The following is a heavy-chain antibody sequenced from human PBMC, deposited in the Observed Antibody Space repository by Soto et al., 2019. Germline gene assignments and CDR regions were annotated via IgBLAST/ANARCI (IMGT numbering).Heavy chain of an antibody. CDR2: INHSGSA. D-gene: IGHD6-13*01. Sequence: PSETLSLTCDVYGGSFSGYIWTWIRQTPGKGLQWIGQINHSGSANYNPSLKSRVTISVDTSKNQFSLTLTSVTAADTAVYYCARDRGIAAAGSWGQGTLVTVSS. V-gene: IGHV4-34*01. CDR1: GGSFSGYI. CDR3: ARDRGIAAAGS. J-gene: IGHJ5*02.